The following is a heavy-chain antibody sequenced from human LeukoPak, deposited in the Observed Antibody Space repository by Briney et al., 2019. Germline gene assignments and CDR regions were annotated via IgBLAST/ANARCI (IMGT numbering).Heavy chain of an antibody. Sequence: GGSLRLSCAASGFTFSSYAMSWVRQAPGKGLEWVSTFSGTSSTSYADAVKGRVTISRDNSKNTLYLQLNSLRAEDTAVYYCARGIMITFGGVIVYFDYWGQGTLVTVSS. V-gene: IGHV3-23*01. D-gene: IGHD3-16*02. CDR3: ARGIMITFGGVIVYFDY. J-gene: IGHJ4*02. CDR1: GFTFSSYA. CDR2: FSGTSST.